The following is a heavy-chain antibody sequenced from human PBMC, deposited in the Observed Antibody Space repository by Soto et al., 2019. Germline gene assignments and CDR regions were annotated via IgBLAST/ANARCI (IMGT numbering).Heavy chain of an antibody. CDR3: AKKSPSSIQGWAFAMDV. J-gene: IGHJ6*02. V-gene: IGHV3-53*01. Sequence: GSLRLSCLASGFTFTTNYMIWVRQPPGKGLEWVSTTFSGGSTNYADSVRGRFSISRDNSKNTVYLQMNNLRVEDTAVYYCAKKSPSSIQGWAFAMDVWGQGTTVTVSS. D-gene: IGHD1-26*01. CDR2: TFSGGST. CDR1: GFTFTTNY.